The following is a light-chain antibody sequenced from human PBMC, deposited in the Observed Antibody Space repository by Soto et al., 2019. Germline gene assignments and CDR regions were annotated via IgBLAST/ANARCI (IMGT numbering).Light chain of an antibody. Sequence: QSALTQPPSVSGSPGQSVTISCTGTSTDFVSYNRVSWYQQPPGTAPKLIIYEASNRPSGVPDHFSGSKSGNTASLTISGLQAADEADYYCSLYTSENTYAFGTGTKVTVL. J-gene: IGLJ1*01. CDR1: STDFVSYNR. V-gene: IGLV2-18*01. CDR3: SLYTSENTYA. CDR2: EAS.